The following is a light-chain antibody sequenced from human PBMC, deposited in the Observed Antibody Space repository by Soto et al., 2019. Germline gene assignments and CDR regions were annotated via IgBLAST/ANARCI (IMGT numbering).Light chain of an antibody. CDR3: QQSYSTPWT. CDR2: GAS. V-gene: IGKV1-12*01. CDR1: QDISTL. Sequence: DIQMTQSPSSVSASIGDTVTITCRASQDISTLLAWYQQKPGKAPKLLIYGASTLESGVPSRFSGSGSGTDFTLTISSLQPEDFATYYCQQSYSTPWTFGQGTKVDIK. J-gene: IGKJ1*01.